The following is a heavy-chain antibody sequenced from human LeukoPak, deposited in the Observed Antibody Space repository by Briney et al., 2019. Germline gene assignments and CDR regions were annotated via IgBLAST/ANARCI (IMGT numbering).Heavy chain of an antibody. D-gene: IGHD1-1*01. CDR1: GGSISRGGYY. CDR2: IYYSGST. CDR3: ARGGAYTTEFYFDY. J-gene: IGHJ4*02. V-gene: IGHV4-31*03. Sequence: SETLSLTRTVSGGSISRGGYYWSWIRQHPGTGLEWVGYIYYSGSTYYNPSLKSRVTISVDTSKNQFSLKLSSVTAADTAVYYCARGGAYTTEFYFDYWGQGTLVTVSS.